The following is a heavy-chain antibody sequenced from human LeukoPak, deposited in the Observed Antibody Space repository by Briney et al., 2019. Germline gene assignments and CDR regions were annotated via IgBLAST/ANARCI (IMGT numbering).Heavy chain of an antibody. CDR2: INHSGST. CDR3: ARVYCSGGSCLTIDY. V-gene: IGHV4-34*01. J-gene: IGHJ4*02. D-gene: IGHD2-15*01. CDR1: GGSFSGYY. Sequence: SSETLSLTCAVYGGSFSGYYWSWIRQPPGKGLEWIGEINHSGSTNYNPSLESRVTISVDTSKNQFSLKLSSVTAADTAVYYCARVYCSGGSCLTIDYWGQGTLVTVSS.